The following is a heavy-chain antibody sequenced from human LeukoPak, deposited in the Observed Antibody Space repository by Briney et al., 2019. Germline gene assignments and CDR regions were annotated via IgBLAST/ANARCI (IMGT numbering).Heavy chain of an antibody. CDR2: ISSSSSYI. J-gene: IGHJ6*02. CDR3: ARVGGGYCSGGSCSYYYYYGMDV. V-gene: IGHV3-21*01. Sequence: PGGPLRLSCAASGFTFSSYSMNWVRQAPGKGLEWFSSISSSSSYIYYADSVKGRFTISRDSAKNSLYLQMNSLRAEDTAVYYCARVGGGYCSGGSCSYYYYYGMDVWGQGTTVTVSS. D-gene: IGHD2-15*01. CDR1: GFTFSSYS.